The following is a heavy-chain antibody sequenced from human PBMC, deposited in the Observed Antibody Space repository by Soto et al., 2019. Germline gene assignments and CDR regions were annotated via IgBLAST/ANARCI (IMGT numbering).Heavy chain of an antibody. CDR3: ARGILV. CDR1: GGSINSGGYY. J-gene: IGHJ4*02. Sequence: QVQLQESGPGLVKPSQTLSLTCTVSGGSINSGGYYWSWIRQHPGKGLEWIGSIYYSGSTYYNPSLXSXXTISVDMSKNQFSLKLSSVTAADTAVYYCARGILVWGQGTLVTVSS. D-gene: IGHD3-9*01. V-gene: IGHV4-31*03. CDR2: IYYSGST.